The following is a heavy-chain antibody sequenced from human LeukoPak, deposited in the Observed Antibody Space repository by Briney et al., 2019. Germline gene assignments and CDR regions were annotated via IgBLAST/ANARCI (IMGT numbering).Heavy chain of an antibody. CDR3: ARFYYDANGHYGFDY. CDR2: IYTSGST. V-gene: IGHV4-4*07. Sequence: SETQSLTCSVSGDSITGYYWNWIRQVAGKGLEWIGRIYTSGSTTYNPSLQSRVTMSIDTSKSRCSLQLASVTAADTAVYYCARFYYDANGHYGFDYWGQGILVTVSS. CDR1: GDSITGYY. J-gene: IGHJ4*02. D-gene: IGHD3-22*01.